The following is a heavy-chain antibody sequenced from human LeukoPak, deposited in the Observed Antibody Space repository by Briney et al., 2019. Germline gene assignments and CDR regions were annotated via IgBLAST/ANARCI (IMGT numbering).Heavy chain of an antibody. CDR3: ARDRMRLIAAAAGYTDY. Sequence: GGSLRLSCAASGFTFSNYAMHWVRQAPGKGLEWVAVISYDGSNKYYADSVKGRFTISRDNSKNTLYLQMNSLRAEDTAVYYCARDRMRLIAAAAGYTDYWGQGTLVTVSS. D-gene: IGHD6-13*01. CDR1: GFTFSNYA. J-gene: IGHJ4*02. V-gene: IGHV3-30*04. CDR2: ISYDGSNK.